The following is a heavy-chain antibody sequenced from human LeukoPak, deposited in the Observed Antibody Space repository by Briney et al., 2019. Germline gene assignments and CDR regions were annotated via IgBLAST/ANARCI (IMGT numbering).Heavy chain of an antibody. D-gene: IGHD5-12*01. Sequence: PGGSLRLSCAASGFTFDDYAMHWVRQASGKGLEWVSGISWNSGSIGYADSVKGRFTISRDNAKNSLYLQMNSLRAEDTALYYCAKVHARVSGYDWTPFDYWGQGTLVTVSS. J-gene: IGHJ4*02. CDR3: AKVHARVSGYDWTPFDY. CDR1: GFTFDDYA. V-gene: IGHV3-9*01. CDR2: ISWNSGSI.